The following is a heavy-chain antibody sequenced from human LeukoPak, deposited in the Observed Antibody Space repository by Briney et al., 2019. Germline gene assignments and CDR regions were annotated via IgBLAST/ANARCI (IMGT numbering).Heavy chain of an antibody. V-gene: IGHV3-23*01. CDR3: AKLGVRLTSTGQDY. D-gene: IGHD3-9*01. CDR1: EFTFSSYV. Sequence: GGSLTLSCAASEFTFSSYVMYWVRQAPGKGLEWVAAINYNGVITDYADSVRGRFTISRHNSKNTLYLQMNSLRGEDTAVYYCAKLGVRLTSTGQDYWGQGTLVTVSS. J-gene: IGHJ4*02. CDR2: INYNGVIT.